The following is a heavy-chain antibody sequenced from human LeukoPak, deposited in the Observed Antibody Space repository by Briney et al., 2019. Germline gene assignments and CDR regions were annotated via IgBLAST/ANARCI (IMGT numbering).Heavy chain of an antibody. J-gene: IGHJ4*02. V-gene: IGHV1-18*01. CDR1: GYTFTSYG. CDR3: ARAGYSSSWYYFDY. D-gene: IGHD6-13*01. CDR2: ISAYNGNT. Sequence: ASVKVSCKASGYTFTSYGISWARQAPGQGLEWMGWISAYNGNTNYAQKLQGRVTMTTDTSTSTAYMELRSLRSDDTAVYYCARAGYSSSWYYFDYWGQGTLVTVSS.